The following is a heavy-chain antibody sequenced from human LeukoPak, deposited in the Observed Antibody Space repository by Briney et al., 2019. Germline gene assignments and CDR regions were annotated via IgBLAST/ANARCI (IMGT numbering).Heavy chain of an antibody. CDR1: GGSVSSGDYY. CDR3: ARDLSGSSSFGY. CDR2: IYYSGST. J-gene: IGHJ4*02. Sequence: SETLSLTCTVSGGSVSSGDYYWSWIRQPPGKGLEWIGYIYYSGSTNYNPSLKSRVTMSLYTSKNQFSLKLRSVTAADTAVYYCARDLSGSSSFGYWGQGTLVTVSS. D-gene: IGHD6-6*01. V-gene: IGHV4-61*08.